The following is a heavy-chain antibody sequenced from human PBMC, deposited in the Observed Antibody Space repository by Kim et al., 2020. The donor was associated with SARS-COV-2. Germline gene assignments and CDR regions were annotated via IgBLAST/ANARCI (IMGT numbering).Heavy chain of an antibody. CDR3: ARWEYSSGWYWIDY. J-gene: IGHJ4*02. CDR2: IKQDGSEK. V-gene: IGHV3-7*03. D-gene: IGHD6-19*01. CDR1: GFTFSTYW. Sequence: GGSLRLSCAASGFTFSTYWMTWVRQAPGKGLEWVANIKQDGSEKYYVGSVKGRFTISRDNARNSLYLQMNSLRAEDTVVYYCARWEYSSGWYWIDYWGQGTLVTVSS.